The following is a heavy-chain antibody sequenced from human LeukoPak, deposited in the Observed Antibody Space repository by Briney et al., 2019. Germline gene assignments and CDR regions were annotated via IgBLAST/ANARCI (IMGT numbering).Heavy chain of an antibody. CDR2: ISYDGSNK. V-gene: IGHV3-30*18. Sequence: GGSLRLSCLASGFTFSSYGMHGVRQAPGKGLEGVAVISYDGSNKYYADSVQGRFTISRDNSKNTLYLQMNSLRAEDTAVYYCAKWGGQYAFDIWGQGTMVTVSS. CDR3: AKWGGQYAFDI. CDR1: GFTFSSYG. J-gene: IGHJ3*02. D-gene: IGHD3-3*01.